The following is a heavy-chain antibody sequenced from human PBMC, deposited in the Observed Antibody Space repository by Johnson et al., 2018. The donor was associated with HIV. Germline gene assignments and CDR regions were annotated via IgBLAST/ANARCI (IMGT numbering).Heavy chain of an antibody. V-gene: IGHV3-20*04. CDR3: AKIRGEMATTDAFDI. Sequence: MQLVESGGGVVRPGGSLRLSCAASGFTFDDYGMSWVRQAPGKGLEWVSVIYSGGTTYYADSVKGRFTISRDNAKNSLYLQMNSLRAEDTALYYCAKIRGEMATTDAFDIWGQGTMVTVSS. J-gene: IGHJ3*02. CDR1: GFTFDDYG. CDR2: IYSGGTT. D-gene: IGHD5-24*01.